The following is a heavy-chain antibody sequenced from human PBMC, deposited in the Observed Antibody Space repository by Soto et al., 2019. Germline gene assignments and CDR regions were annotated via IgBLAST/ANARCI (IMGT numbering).Heavy chain of an antibody. CDR2: ISWNSGNI. CDR3: VRSKGGYSYGTPFDY. J-gene: IGHJ4*02. CDR1: GFIFDDYA. V-gene: IGHV3-9*01. Sequence: QSGGSLRLSCAASGFIFDDYAMHWVRQALGKGLEWVSSISWNSGNIGYADSVKGRFTTSRDNAKNSLYLQMNSLRPEDTALYYCVRSKGGYSYGTPFDYWGQGTLVTVSS. D-gene: IGHD5-18*01.